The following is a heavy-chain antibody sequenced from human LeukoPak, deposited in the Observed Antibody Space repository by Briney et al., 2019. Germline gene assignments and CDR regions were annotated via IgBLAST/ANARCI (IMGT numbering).Heavy chain of an antibody. Sequence: SETLSLTCTVSGGSISSSSYYWGWIRQPPGKGLEWIGSIYYSGSTYYNPSLKSRVTISVDTSKNQFSLKLSSVTAADTAVYYCARGGSAAAGFSVPLYYYYGMDVWGQGTTVTVSS. J-gene: IGHJ6*02. V-gene: IGHV4-39*01. CDR2: IYYSGST. CDR1: GGSISSSSYY. D-gene: IGHD6-13*01. CDR3: ARGGSAAAGFSVPLYYYYGMDV.